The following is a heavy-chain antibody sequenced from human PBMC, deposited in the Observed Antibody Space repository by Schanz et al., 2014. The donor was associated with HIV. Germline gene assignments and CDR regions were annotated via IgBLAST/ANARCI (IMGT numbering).Heavy chain of an antibody. CDR1: GSAVSSYA. V-gene: IGHV3-9*01. Sequence: VQLLVSGGDLVQPGGSLRLSCGVSGSAVSSYAMSWVRQAPGKGLEWVSSISWNSGSIDYADSAKGRFTISRDNAKNSLYLQMNSLRAEDTAVYYCAKVLIPMIAVPYYGMDVWGQGTTVTVSS. CDR3: AKVLIPMIAVPYYGMDV. CDR2: ISWNSGSI. D-gene: IGHD3-22*01. J-gene: IGHJ6*02.